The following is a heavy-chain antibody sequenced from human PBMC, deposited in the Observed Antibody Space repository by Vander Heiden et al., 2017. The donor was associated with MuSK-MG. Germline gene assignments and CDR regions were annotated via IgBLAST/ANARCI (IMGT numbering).Heavy chain of an antibody. CDR3: ARVGSSGSNDY. J-gene: IGHJ4*02. V-gene: IGHV3-33*01. Sequence: SSYGMHWVRQAPGKGLEWVAVIWYDGSNKYYADSVKGRFTISRDNSKNTLYLQMNSLRAEDTAVYYCARVGSSGSNDYWGQGTLVTVSS. CDR2: IWYDGSNK. CDR1: SSYG. D-gene: IGHD6-19*01.